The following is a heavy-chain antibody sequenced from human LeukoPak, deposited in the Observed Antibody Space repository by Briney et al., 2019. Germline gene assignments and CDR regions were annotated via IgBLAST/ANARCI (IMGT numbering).Heavy chain of an antibody. V-gene: IGHV1-69*04. CDR2: IIPILGIA. CDR3: ARDYGVGSTAFDYF. Sequence: SVKVSCKASGGTFSSYAISWVRQAPGQGLEWMGRIIPILGIANYAQKFQGRVTITADKSTSTAYMELSSLRSEDTAAYYCARDYGVGSTAFDYFWGQGTLVTVSS. J-gene: IGHJ4*02. CDR1: GGTFSSYA. D-gene: IGHD1-26*01.